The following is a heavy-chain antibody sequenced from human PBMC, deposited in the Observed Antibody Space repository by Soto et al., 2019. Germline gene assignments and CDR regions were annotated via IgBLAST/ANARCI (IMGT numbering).Heavy chain of an antibody. J-gene: IGHJ6*02. D-gene: IGHD3-22*01. CDR3: SYYYDSSGYYPPFYYGMDV. CDR2: IIPIFGTA. CDR1: GGTFSSYA. Sequence: GASVNVSCKASGGTFSSYAISWVRQAPGQGLEWMGGIIPIFGTANYAQKFQGRVTITADESTSTAYMELSSLRSEDTAVYYCSYYYDSSGYYPPFYYGMDVWGQGTTVTVSS. V-gene: IGHV1-69*13.